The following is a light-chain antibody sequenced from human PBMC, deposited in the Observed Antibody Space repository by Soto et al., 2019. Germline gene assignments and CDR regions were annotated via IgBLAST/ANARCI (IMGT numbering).Light chain of an antibody. CDR2: AAS. CDR3: QQANSFLSWT. CDR1: QGISSX. Sequence: DIQMTQSPSSVSASVGDRVTITCRASQGISSXXAWYQQKPGKAPKLLIYAASSLQSGVPSRFSGSGSGTDFTLTISSLQPEDFATYYCQQANSFLSWTFGQGTRLEIK. J-gene: IGKJ5*01. V-gene: IGKV1-12*01.